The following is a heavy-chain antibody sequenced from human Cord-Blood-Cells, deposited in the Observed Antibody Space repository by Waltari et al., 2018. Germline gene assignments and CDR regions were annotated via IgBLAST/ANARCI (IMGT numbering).Heavy chain of an antibody. CDR1: GDTFVSYA. V-gene: IGHV1-69*06. J-gene: IGHJ5*02. CDR2: IIPILVTA. D-gene: IGHD2-2*01. CDR3: ARGPSTSCNWFDP. Sequence: QVQLVPSGAEVKPPGSSVTVSSKASGDTFVSYATSWVIWAPGQGLEWMGGIIPILVTANYAQKFQGRVTITADKSTSTAYMELSSLRSEDTAVYYCARGPSTSCNWFDPWGQGTLVTVSS.